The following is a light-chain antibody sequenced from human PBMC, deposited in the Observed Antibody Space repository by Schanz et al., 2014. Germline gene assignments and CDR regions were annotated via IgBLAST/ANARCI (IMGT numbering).Light chain of an antibody. CDR2: DVT. J-gene: IGLJ3*02. Sequence: QSALTQPRSVSGSPGQAVTISCTGTHSDVGTYNWVSWYQHHPGKAPTLMIYDVTKRPSGVPDRFSGSKSGNTASLTISGLQVEDEADYYCGSYAGNINWVFGGGTKRTVL. CDR1: HSDVGTYNW. CDR3: GSYAGNINWV. V-gene: IGLV2-11*01.